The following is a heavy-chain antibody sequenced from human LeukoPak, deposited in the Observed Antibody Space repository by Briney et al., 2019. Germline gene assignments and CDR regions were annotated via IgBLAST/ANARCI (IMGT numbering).Heavy chain of an antibody. CDR2: INPSGGST. D-gene: IGHD6-6*01. J-gene: IGHJ6*03. Sequence: ASVKVSCKASGYTFTSYYMHWVRQAPGQGLEWMGIINPSGGSTSYAQKFQGRVTMTRDMSTSTVYVELSSLRSEDTAVYYCARDHGDSSSAYYYYMDVWGKGTTVTVSS. CDR1: GYTFTSYY. V-gene: IGHV1-46*01. CDR3: ARDHGDSSSAYYYYMDV.